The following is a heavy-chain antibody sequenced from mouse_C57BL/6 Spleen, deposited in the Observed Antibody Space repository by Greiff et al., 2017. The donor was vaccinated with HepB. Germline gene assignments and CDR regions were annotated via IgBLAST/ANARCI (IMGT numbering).Heavy chain of an antibody. CDR2: ISDGGSYT. J-gene: IGHJ1*03. CDR3: ARVYYGSRWYFDV. V-gene: IGHV5-4*01. D-gene: IGHD1-1*01. Sequence: EVQRVESGGGLVKPGGSLKLSCAASGFTFSSYAMSWVRQTPEKRLEWVATISDGGSYTYYPDNVKGRFTISRDNAKNNLYLQMSHLKSEDTAMYYCARVYYGSRWYFDVWGTGTTVTVSS. CDR1: GFTFSSYA.